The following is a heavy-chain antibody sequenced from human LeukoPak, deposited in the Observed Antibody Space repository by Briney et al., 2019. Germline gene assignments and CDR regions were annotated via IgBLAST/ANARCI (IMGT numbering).Heavy chain of an antibody. CDR1: GFTFSSYA. V-gene: IGHV3-23*01. J-gene: IGHJ6*04. Sequence: GGSLRLSCAASGFTFSSYAMSWVRQAPGKGLEWVSAISGSGGSTYYADSVKGRFTISRDNSKNTLYLQVNSLRAEDTAVYYCAKWGDCSSISCYVSLGDYYYYGMDVWGKGTTVTVSS. CDR3: AKWGDCSSISCYVSLGDYYYYGMDV. D-gene: IGHD2-2*01. CDR2: ISGSGGST.